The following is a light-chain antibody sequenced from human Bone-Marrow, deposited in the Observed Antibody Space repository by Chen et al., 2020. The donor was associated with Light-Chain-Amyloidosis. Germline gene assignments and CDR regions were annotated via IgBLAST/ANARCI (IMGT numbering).Light chain of an antibody. CDR2: WAS. CDR1: QTLFYSANNNNY. CDR3: HQYYKTPWA. V-gene: IGKV4-1*01. Sequence: DIVLTQSPDSLAVSLGERATINCKSSQTLFYSANNNNYLAWYQQKPRQPPKLLIYWASTRESGVPDRFSGSGSGTDFTLTISSLQAEDVAVYYCHQYYKTPWAFGQGTKVEIK. J-gene: IGKJ1*01.